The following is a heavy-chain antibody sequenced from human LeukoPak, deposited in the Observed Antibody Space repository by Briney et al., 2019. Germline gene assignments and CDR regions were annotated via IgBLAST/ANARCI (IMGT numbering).Heavy chain of an antibody. CDR3: AKDWYYYDSSGYPY. CDR1: GFTFSSYW. V-gene: IGHV3-7*03. Sequence: GGSLRLSCAASGFTFSSYWMSWVRQAPGKGLEWVANIKQDGSEKYYADSVKGRFTISRDNAKNSLYLQMNSLRAEDTALYYCAKDWYYYDSSGYPYWGQGTLVTVSS. D-gene: IGHD3-22*01. J-gene: IGHJ4*02. CDR2: IKQDGSEK.